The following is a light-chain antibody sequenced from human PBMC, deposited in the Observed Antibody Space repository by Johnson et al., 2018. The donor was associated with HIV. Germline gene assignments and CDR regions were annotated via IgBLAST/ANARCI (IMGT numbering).Light chain of an antibody. J-gene: IGLJ1*01. V-gene: IGLV1-51*01. Sequence: QSVLTQPPSVSAAPGQKVTISCSGSSSNIGNDYVSWYQHLPGTAPKLLIYDNNKRPSGIPDRFSGSKSGTSATLGITGLQTGDEADYYCGTWDNSLGAGAVFGTGTKVTVL. CDR3: GTWDNSLGAGAV. CDR1: SSNIGNDY. CDR2: DNN.